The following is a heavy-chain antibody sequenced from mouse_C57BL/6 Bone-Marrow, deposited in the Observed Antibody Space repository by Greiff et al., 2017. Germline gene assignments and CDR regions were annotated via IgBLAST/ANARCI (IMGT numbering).Heavy chain of an antibody. Sequence: QVQLQQSGAELARPGASVKLSCKASGYTFTSYGISWVKQRTGQGLEWIGEIYPRSGNTYYNEKFKGKATLTADKSSSTAYMELRSLTSEDSAVYFCARRRRGAQATGFAYWGQGTLVTVSA. CDR3: ARRRRGAQATGFAY. CDR2: IYPRSGNT. V-gene: IGHV1-81*01. CDR1: GYTFTSYG. J-gene: IGHJ3*01. D-gene: IGHD3-2*02.